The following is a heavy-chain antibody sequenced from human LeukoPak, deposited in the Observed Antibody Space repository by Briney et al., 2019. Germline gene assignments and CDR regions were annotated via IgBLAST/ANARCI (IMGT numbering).Heavy chain of an antibody. J-gene: IGHJ3*02. V-gene: IGHV3-64*04. CDR1: GFTFSSYA. CDR3: ARDLGPRDYGGNSGVAFDI. D-gene: IGHD4-23*01. Sequence: GGSLRLSCSASGFTFSSYAMHWVRQAPGKGLEYVSAISSNGGSTYYADSVKGRFTISRDNAKNSLYLQMNSLRAEDTAVYYCARDLGPRDYGGNSGVAFDIWGQGTMVTVSS. CDR2: ISSNGGST.